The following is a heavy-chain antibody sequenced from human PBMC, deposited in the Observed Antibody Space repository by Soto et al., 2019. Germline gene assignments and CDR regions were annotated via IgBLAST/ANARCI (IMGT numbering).Heavy chain of an antibody. Sequence: ASVKVSCKASGGTFSSYAISWVRQAPGQGLEWMGGIIPILGSANYAQKFQDRVTITADESTTTTYMELSSLRSEDAAVYYCASRERVDAFDIWGQGTMVTVSS. CDR3: ASRERVDAFDI. CDR2: IIPILGSA. CDR1: GGTFSSYA. J-gene: IGHJ3*02. D-gene: IGHD1-26*01. V-gene: IGHV1-69*13.